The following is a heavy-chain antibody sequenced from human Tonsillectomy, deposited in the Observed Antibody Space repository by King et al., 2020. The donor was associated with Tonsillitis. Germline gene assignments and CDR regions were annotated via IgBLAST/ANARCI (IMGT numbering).Heavy chain of an antibody. CDR3: ARLYYDFWSGYYPLVFDY. CDR1: GYSFTSYW. D-gene: IGHD3-3*01. J-gene: IGHJ4*02. CDR2: IYPGDSHT. Sequence: VQLVESGAEVKKPGESLQISCKGSGYSFTSYWIGWVRQMPGKGLEWMWIIYPGDSHTRYSPSFQGQVTISADKSISTAYLQWSSLKASDTAKYYCARLYYDFWSGYYPLVFDYWGQGTLVSVSS. V-gene: IGHV5-51*01.